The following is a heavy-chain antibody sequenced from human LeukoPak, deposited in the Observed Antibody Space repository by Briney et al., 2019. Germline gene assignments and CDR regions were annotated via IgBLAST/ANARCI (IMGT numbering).Heavy chain of an antibody. Sequence: SETLSLTCTVSGGSISSYYWSWIRQPPGKGLEWIGYIYYSGSTNYNPSLKSRVTISVDTSKIQFSLKLSSVTAADTAVYYCARDLGATGDYWGQGTLVTVSS. V-gene: IGHV4-59*01. CDR2: IYYSGST. CDR1: GGSISSYY. J-gene: IGHJ4*02. D-gene: IGHD1-26*01. CDR3: ARDLGATGDY.